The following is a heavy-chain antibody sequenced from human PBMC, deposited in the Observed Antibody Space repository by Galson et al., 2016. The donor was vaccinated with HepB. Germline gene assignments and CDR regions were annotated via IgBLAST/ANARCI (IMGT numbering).Heavy chain of an antibody. V-gene: IGHV1-69*13. D-gene: IGHD3-9*01. J-gene: IGHJ4*02. CDR1: GGTFSNYG. Sequence: SVKVSCKASGGTFSNYGFNWVRQAPGQGLEWMGGIIPIFGPANYAQKFQGRITIIADESTTTVYMELSSLRSEDTAVYYCATDILTGYHAFHIWGQGILVTVSS. CDR3: ATDILTGYHAFHI. CDR2: IIPIFGPA.